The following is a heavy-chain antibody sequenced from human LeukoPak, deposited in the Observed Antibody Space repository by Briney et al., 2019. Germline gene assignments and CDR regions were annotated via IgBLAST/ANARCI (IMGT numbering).Heavy chain of an antibody. CDR1: GGSISSYY. Sequence: SETLSLTCTDSGGSISSYYWSWIRQPPGKGLEWIGYIYYSVSTNYNPSLKCRVTISVDTSKTQFSLKLSSVTAADTAVYYCARDRAAGSYYYDYMDVWGKGTTVTVSS. J-gene: IGHJ6*03. D-gene: IGHD6-13*01. CDR2: IYYSVST. V-gene: IGHV4-59*01. CDR3: ARDRAAGSYYYDYMDV.